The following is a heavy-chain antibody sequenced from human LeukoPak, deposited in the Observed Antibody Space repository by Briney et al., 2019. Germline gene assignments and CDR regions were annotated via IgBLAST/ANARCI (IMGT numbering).Heavy chain of an antibody. CDR3: ARAPIEYSSSSWFDP. CDR1: GGTFSSYA. V-gene: IGHV1-69*13. Sequence: SVKVSCKASGGTFSSYAITWVRQAPGQGLEWMGGIIPIFGTANYAQKFQGRVTITADESTSTAYMELSSLRSEDTAVYYCARAPIEYSSSSWFDPWGQGTLVTVSS. D-gene: IGHD6-6*01. J-gene: IGHJ5*02. CDR2: IIPIFGTA.